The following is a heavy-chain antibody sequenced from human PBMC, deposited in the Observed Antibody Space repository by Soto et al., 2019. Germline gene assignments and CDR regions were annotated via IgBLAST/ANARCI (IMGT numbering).Heavy chain of an antibody. V-gene: IGHV1-69*13. Sequence: VKVTCKASGGTFSSYAISWVRQAPGQGLEWMGGIIPIFGTANYAQKFQGRVTITADESTSTAYMELSSLRSEDTAVYYCAKNYGGNSWFDPWGQGTLVTVSS. J-gene: IGHJ5*02. D-gene: IGHD4-17*01. CDR2: IIPIFGTA. CDR1: GGTFSSYA. CDR3: AKNYGGNSWFDP.